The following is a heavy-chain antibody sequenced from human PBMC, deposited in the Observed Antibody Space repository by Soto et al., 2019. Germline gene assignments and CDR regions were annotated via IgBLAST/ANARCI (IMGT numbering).Heavy chain of an antibody. CDR2: IWFDGSNK. V-gene: IGHV3-33*01. CDR1: GFTFSSYG. CDR3: ARMALLGAFDI. Sequence: GGSLRLSCAASGFTFSSYGMHWVRQAPGKGLEWVAVIWFDGSNKYYVDSVKGRFTISRDNSKSTLYLQMSSLRAEDTAVYYCARMALLGAFDIWGQGTMVTVSS. J-gene: IGHJ3*02. D-gene: IGHD3-16*01.